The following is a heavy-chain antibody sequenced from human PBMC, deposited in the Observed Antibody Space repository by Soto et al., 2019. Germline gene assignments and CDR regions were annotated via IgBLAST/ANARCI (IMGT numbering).Heavy chain of an antibody. D-gene: IGHD2-8*01. Sequence: PSETLSLTCTVSGGSISSSSYYWGGIRQPPGKGLEWIGYIYYSGSTYYNPSLKSRVTISVDTSKNQFSLKLSSVTAADTAVYYCARDGYCTNGVCYTVFDYWGQGTLVTVSS. CDR2: IYYSGST. CDR1: GGSISSSSYY. J-gene: IGHJ4*02. CDR3: ARDGYCTNGVCYTVFDY. V-gene: IGHV4-30-4*08.